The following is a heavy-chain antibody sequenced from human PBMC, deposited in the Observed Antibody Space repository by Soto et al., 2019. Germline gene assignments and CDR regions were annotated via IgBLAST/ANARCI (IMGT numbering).Heavy chain of an antibody. D-gene: IGHD5-12*01. CDR3: AREGVAPYYYYGMDV. J-gene: IGHJ6*02. Sequence: QVQLVQSGAEVMKPGASVKVSCTASGYTFTRSGISWVRQAPGQGLEWMGWISTYNGDTNYAQTFQGRVTMTTDTSTSTVHMEVRCLRSDDTAVYYCAREGVAPYYYYGMDVWGQGTPVTVSS. CDR1: GYTFTRSG. V-gene: IGHV1-18*01. CDR2: ISTYNGDT.